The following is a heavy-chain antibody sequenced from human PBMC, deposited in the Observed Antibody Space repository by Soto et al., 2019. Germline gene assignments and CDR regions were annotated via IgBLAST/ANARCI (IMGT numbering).Heavy chain of an antibody. CDR1: GGSINSSSYF. Sequence: XETLSLTCSVSGGSINSSSYFWGWVRQPPGKGLEWIGSIYYSGSTYYNPSLRSRVTISVDTSKNQFSLKLSSVTAADTAVFYCARHYSSGSRNWFDPWGQGTLVTVSS. J-gene: IGHJ5*02. D-gene: IGHD6-19*01. CDR3: ARHYSSGSRNWFDP. CDR2: IYYSGST. V-gene: IGHV4-39*01.